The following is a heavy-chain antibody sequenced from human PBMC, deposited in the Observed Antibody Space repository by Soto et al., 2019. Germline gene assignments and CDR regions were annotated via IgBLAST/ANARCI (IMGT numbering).Heavy chain of an antibody. CDR1: GYIFTNYD. Sequence: QVQLVQSGAEVKKPGASVKVSCKASGYIFTNYDINWVRQATGQGLEYLGWINPNSGNTGYVQKFKGRVTMTRITSINTAYMELNSLRSEDTAVYYCARGIKYGDYSSWFDPWGQGTLVTVSS. J-gene: IGHJ5*02. CDR3: ARGIKYGDYSSWFDP. V-gene: IGHV1-8*01. CDR2: INPNSGNT. D-gene: IGHD4-17*01.